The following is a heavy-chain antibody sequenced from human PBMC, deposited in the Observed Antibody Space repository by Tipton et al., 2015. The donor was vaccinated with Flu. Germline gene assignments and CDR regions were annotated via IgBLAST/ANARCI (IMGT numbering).Heavy chain of an antibody. D-gene: IGHD1-26*01. V-gene: IGHV4-39*07. CDR3: ARWGEYSANYYVIDV. CDR2: MYSSGTT. Sequence: TLSLTCTVSGGSISSHYWGWICQPPGKGLEWIGIMYSSGTTHYSPSLRSRVTVSVDTSKNQVSLKLSSVTAADTALYYCARWGEYSANYYVIDVWGRGTMVTVSS. J-gene: IGHJ6*02. CDR1: GGSISSHY.